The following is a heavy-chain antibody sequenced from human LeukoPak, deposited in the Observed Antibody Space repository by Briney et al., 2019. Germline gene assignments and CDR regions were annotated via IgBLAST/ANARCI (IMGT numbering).Heavy chain of an antibody. Sequence: PGRSLRLSCAASGFTFSDHAMHWVRQAPGKGLEWVTVISSDGGTKYNADSVQGRFTISRDNSKNTLYLQMNSLRTEDTAVYYCARDATSSPGSGYFDFWGQGILVTVSS. J-gene: IGHJ4*02. CDR3: ARDATSSPGSGYFDF. D-gene: IGHD2-15*01. CDR2: ISSDGGTK. V-gene: IGHV3-30*04. CDR1: GFTFSDHA.